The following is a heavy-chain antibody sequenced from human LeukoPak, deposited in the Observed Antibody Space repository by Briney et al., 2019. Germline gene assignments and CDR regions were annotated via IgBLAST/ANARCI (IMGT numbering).Heavy chain of an antibody. CDR3: ASHSRGYSYGYGLLDY. D-gene: IGHD5-18*01. CDR2: ISTYNGNT. J-gene: IGHJ4*02. V-gene: IGHV1-18*01. CDR1: GYTFTSYG. Sequence: ASVKVSCKASGYTFTSYGISWVRQAPGQGLEWMGWISTYNGNTNYAQKLQGRVTMTTDTSTSTAYMELRSLRSDDTAVYYCASHSRGYSYGYGLLDYWGQGTLVTVSS.